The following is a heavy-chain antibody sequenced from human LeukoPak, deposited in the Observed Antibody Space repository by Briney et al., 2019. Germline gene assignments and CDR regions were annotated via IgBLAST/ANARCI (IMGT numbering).Heavy chain of an antibody. J-gene: IGHJ5*02. Sequence: ASVKVSCKASGYTFTSYDINWVRQATGQGLEWMGWIDPNSGGTNYAQKFQGRVTMTRDTSISTAYMELSRLRSDDTAVYYCAREQLGYCSGGSCVAPFDPWGQGTLVTVSS. D-gene: IGHD2-15*01. V-gene: IGHV1-2*02. CDR1: GYTFTSYD. CDR3: AREQLGYCSGGSCVAPFDP. CDR2: IDPNSGGT.